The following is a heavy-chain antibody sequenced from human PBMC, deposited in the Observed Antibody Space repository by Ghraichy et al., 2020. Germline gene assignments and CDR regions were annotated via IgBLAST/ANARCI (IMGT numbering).Heavy chain of an antibody. CDR3: ARQYVGGSWRLDY. D-gene: IGHD3-16*01. Sequence: SETLSLTCTVSGGSISNSNYWWGWIRQPPGKGLEWIGSIYYSGSTHYNPSLKSRVTISVDTSKNQFSLQLSSATAADTAVYYCARQYVGGSWRLDYWGQGTLVTVSS. J-gene: IGHJ4*02. CDR2: IYYSGST. CDR1: GGSISNSNYW. V-gene: IGHV4-39*01.